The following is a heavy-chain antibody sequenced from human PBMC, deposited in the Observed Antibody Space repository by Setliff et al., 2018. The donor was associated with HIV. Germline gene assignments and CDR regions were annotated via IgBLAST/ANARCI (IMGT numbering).Heavy chain of an antibody. D-gene: IGHD2-2*01. Sequence: SETLSLTCAVYGGSFSGYYWSWIRQPPGKGLEWIGEINHSGSTNYNPSLKSRVTISVDTSKNQFSLKLSSVTAADTAVYYCARSWYQLLLGAFDIWGQGTMVTVSS. CDR1: GGSFSGYY. CDR2: INHSGST. CDR3: ARSWYQLLLGAFDI. V-gene: IGHV4-34*01. J-gene: IGHJ3*02.